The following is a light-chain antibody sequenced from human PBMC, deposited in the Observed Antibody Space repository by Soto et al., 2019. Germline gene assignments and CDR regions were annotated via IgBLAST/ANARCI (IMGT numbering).Light chain of an antibody. Sequence: QLVLTQSPSASASLGPSVKLTCTLSSGHSTYAIAWHQQQPEKGPRYLMKLNSDGSHSKGDGIPDRFSGSSSGAERYLTISSLQSEDEADYYCQTWGTGIQVFGGGTKVTVL. CDR1: SGHSTYA. CDR2: LNSDGSH. CDR3: QTWGTGIQV. V-gene: IGLV4-69*01. J-gene: IGLJ2*01.